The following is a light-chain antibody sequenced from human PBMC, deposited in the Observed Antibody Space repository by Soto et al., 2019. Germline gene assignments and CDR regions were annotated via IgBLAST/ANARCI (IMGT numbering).Light chain of an antibody. CDR2: AAS. V-gene: IGKV3-15*01. J-gene: IGKJ1*01. CDR3: QQSNSWPRT. CDR1: QSVSSD. Sequence: EIVMTQSPATLSVSPGERATLSCRASQSVSSDLAWYQKKFGQAPRLLIFAASTRATGIPARFSGSVSGTEFTLTISSLQSEEGAVYDCQQSNSWPRTFGQGTKVDIK.